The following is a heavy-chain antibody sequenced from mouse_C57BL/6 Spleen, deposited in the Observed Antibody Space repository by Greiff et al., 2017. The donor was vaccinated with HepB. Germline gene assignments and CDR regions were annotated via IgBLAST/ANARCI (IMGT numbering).Heavy chain of an antibody. Sequence: EVQLQESGPGLVKPSQSLSLTCSVTGYSITSGYYWNWIRQFPGNKLEWMGYISYDGSNNYNPSLKNRISITRDTSKNQFFLKLNSVTTEDTATYYCARRFYYGSSPRYFDVWGTGTTVTVSS. CDR1: GYSITSGYY. V-gene: IGHV3-6*01. CDR2: ISYDGSN. CDR3: ARRFYYGSSPRYFDV. J-gene: IGHJ1*03. D-gene: IGHD1-1*01.